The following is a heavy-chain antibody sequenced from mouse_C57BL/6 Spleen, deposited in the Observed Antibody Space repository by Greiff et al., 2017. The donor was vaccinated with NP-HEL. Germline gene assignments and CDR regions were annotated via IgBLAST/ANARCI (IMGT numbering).Heavy chain of an antibody. CDR1: GYTFTSYW. J-gene: IGHJ2*01. V-gene: IGHV1-64*01. CDR3: ARDHYYGSPTGDY. CDR2: IHPNSGST. Sequence: VKLQQPGAELVKPGASVKLSCKASGYTFTSYWMHWVKQRPGQGLEWIGMIHPNSGSTNYNEKFKSKATLTVDKSSSTAYMQLSSLTSEDSAVYYCARDHYYGSPTGDYWGQGTTLTVSS. D-gene: IGHD1-1*01.